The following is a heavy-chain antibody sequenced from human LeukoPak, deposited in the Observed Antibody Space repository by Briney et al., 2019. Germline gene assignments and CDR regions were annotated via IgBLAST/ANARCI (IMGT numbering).Heavy chain of an antibody. CDR2: INPSGGST. CDR3: ARVASSGPPDY. CDR1: GYTFTSYY. D-gene: IGHD3-22*01. V-gene: IGHV1-46*01. J-gene: IGHJ4*02. Sequence: ASVKVSCKASGYTFTSYYMHGVRQAPGQGGEGMGIINPSGGSTSYAQKFQGRVTVTRDTSTSTVYMELSSLRSEDTAVYYCARVASSGPPDYWGQGTLVTVSS.